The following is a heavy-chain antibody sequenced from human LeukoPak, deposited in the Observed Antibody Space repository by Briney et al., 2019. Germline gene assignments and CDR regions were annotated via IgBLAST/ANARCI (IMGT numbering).Heavy chain of an antibody. Sequence: KSSETLSLTCTVSGYSISSGYYWGWIRQPPGKGLEWIGSIYHSGSTYYNPSLKSRVTISVDTSKNQFSLKLSSVTAADTAVYYCARQEGYNWNYYWFDPWGQGTLVTVSS. CDR3: ARQEGYNWNYYWFDP. V-gene: IGHV4-38-2*02. CDR1: GYSISSGYY. J-gene: IGHJ5*02. CDR2: IYHSGST. D-gene: IGHD1-7*01.